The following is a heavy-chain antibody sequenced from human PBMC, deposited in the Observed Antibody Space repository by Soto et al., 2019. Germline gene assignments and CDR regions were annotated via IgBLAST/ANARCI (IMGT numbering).Heavy chain of an antibody. J-gene: IGHJ6*02. CDR3: ARDEDSSSSNGMDV. Sequence: EASVKVSCKASGGTFSSYAISWVRQAPGQGLEWMGGIIPIFGTANYAQKFQGRVTITADESTSTAYMELSSLRSEDTAVYYCARDEDSSSSNGMDVWGQGTTVTVSS. CDR2: IIPIFGTA. V-gene: IGHV1-69*13. D-gene: IGHD6-6*01. CDR1: GGTFSSYA.